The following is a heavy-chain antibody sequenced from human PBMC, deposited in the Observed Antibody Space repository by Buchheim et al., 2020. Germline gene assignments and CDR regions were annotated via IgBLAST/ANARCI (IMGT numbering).Heavy chain of an antibody. CDR3: ARRNGPDGYNSYVDY. Sequence: QVQLQQWGAGLLKPSETLSLTCAVYGGSFSGYYWSWIRQPPGKGLEWIGEINHSGSTNYNPSLKSRVNISVDKSKNQFSLKLSSVTAADTAVYYCARRNGPDGYNSYVDYWGQGTL. CDR2: INHSGST. V-gene: IGHV4-34*01. D-gene: IGHD5-24*01. CDR1: GGSFSGYY. J-gene: IGHJ4*02.